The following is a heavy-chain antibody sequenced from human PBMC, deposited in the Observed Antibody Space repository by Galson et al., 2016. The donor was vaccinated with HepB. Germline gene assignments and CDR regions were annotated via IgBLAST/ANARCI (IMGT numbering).Heavy chain of an antibody. CDR1: GFRLRIYG. CDR3: ARDFLFAHDL. CDR2: ISSSSTTM. V-gene: IGHV3-48*01. Sequence: SLRLSCAASGFRLRIYGMNWVRQAPGKGLEWVSFISSSSTTMYYSDSVKGRSTVSRDNAKNSLYLQLNSLRPEDTAVYYCARDFLFAHDLWGPGTLVTVSS. D-gene: IGHD3-3*01. J-gene: IGHJ5*02.